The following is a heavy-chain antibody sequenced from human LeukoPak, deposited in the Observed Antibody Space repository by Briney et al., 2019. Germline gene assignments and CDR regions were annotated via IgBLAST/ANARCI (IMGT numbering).Heavy chain of an antibody. J-gene: IGHJ2*01. Sequence: PSETLSLTCTVSGGSISSYYWSWIRQPPGKGLEWIGYIYYSGSTNYNPSLKSRVTISVDTSKNQFSLKLSSVTAADTAVYYCARDLRDNYYDSSGYYRSYWYFDLWGRGTLVTVSS. CDR2: IYYSGST. V-gene: IGHV4-59*12. CDR1: GGSISSYY. D-gene: IGHD3-22*01. CDR3: ARDLRDNYYDSSGYYRSYWYFDL.